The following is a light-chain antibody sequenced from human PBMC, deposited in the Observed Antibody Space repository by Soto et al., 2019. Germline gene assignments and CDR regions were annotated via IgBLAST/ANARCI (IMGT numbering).Light chain of an antibody. CDR2: GNS. CDR1: TSNIGAGYD. Sequence: QSVLTQPPSVSGAPGQRGTISCTGSTSNIGAGYDVHWYQQLPGTAPKLLIYGNSNRPSGVPDRFSGSKSGTSASLAITGLQAEDEADYYCQSYDSSLSGELFGGGTKLTVL. CDR3: QSYDSSLSGEL. V-gene: IGLV1-40*01. J-gene: IGLJ2*01.